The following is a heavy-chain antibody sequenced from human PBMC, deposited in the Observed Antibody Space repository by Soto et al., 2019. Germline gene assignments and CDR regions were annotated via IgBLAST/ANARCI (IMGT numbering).Heavy chain of an antibody. D-gene: IGHD3-10*01. V-gene: IGHV3-11*01. CDR3: ARVPYGTDLYYLDH. CDR2: ITRSAFTM. J-gene: IGHJ4*02. CDR1: GFTFTDYY. Sequence: PGGSLRLSCEGSGFTFTDYYMAWIRQAPGKGLEWVSYITRSAFTMSYADSVKGRFTISRDNAKNSLYLQMHSLRADDTAVYYCARVPYGTDLYYLDHWGQGTLVTVSS.